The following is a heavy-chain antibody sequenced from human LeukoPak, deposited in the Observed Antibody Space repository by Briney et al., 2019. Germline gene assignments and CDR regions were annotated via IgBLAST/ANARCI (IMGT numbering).Heavy chain of an antibody. J-gene: IGHJ4*02. CDR2: ISSSRSYI. CDR1: GFAFSSYA. V-gene: IGHV3-21*01. D-gene: IGHD6-19*01. CDR3: ARFIAVPYYFDY. Sequence: SGGSLRLSCAASGFAFSSYAMHWVRQAPGKGLEWVSFISSSRSYIYYADSVKGRFTISRDNAKNSLYLQMNSLRAEDTAVYYCARFIAVPYYFDYWGRGTLVTVSS.